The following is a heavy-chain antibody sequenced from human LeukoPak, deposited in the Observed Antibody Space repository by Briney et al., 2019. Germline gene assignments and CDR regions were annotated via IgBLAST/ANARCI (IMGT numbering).Heavy chain of an antibody. D-gene: IGHD3-10*01. CDR3: ARGGYYGSGGFPDY. J-gene: IGHJ4*02. V-gene: IGHV1-18*01. CDR1: GYTFTIYG. Sequence: ASAKVSCKASGYTFTIYGINWVRQAPGQGLEWMGWISADNGNTNYAQKLQDRVTMTTDTSTSTAYMELRSLRSDDTAFYYCARGGYYGSGGFPDYWGQGTLVTVSS. CDR2: ISADNGNT.